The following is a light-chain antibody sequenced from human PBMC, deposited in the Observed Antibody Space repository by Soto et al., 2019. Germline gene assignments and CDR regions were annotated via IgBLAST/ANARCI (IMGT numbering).Light chain of an antibody. V-gene: IGKV3-15*01. CDR2: DAS. CDR3: QQYNNWPRT. CDR1: QSVSSK. J-gene: IGKJ1*01. Sequence: EIVMTQSPATLSVSPGESATLSCRGSQSVSSKLAWYQQKPGQAPRLLIYDASTRATGIPARFSGSGSGTEFTLTISSLQSEDFAVYYCQQYNNWPRTFGQGTKVEIK.